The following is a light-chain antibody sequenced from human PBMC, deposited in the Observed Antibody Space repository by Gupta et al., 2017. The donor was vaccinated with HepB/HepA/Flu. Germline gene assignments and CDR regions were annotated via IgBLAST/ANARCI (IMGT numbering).Light chain of an antibody. CDR2: DVS. Sequence: QSALTQPASVSGSPGQSITISCTGTSSDVGGYNYVSWYQQHPGKAPNLMIYDVSNRPSGVSNRFSCSKSGNTASLTITGLQAEDEAAYYCSSSTTSSTPPCVFGTGTKLTVL. CDR3: SSSTTSSTPPCV. J-gene: IGLJ1*01. V-gene: IGLV2-14*01. CDR1: SSDVGGYNY.